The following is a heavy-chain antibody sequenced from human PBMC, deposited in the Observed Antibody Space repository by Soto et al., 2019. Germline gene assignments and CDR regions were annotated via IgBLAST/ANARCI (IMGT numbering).Heavy chain of an antibody. CDR3: AREENAWPLAYGLDV. J-gene: IGHJ6*02. CDR2: IRSGRDT. Sequence: GSLRLSCAVSGFTFSNYYIHWVRQAPGKGLEWVSSIRSGRDTFYADSVKGRFSISRDDATSSVSLQMNSLRGEDMAVYFCAREENAWPLAYGLDVWGQGTTVIVSS. CDR1: GFTFSNYY. V-gene: IGHV3-21*01. D-gene: IGHD2-2*01.